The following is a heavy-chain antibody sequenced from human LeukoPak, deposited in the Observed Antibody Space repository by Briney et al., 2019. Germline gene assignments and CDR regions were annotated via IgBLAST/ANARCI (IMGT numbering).Heavy chain of an antibody. CDR1: GFTFSSYG. J-gene: IGHJ1*01. CDR2: ISYDGSNK. Sequence: GGSLRLSCAASGFTFSSYGMHWVRQAPGKGLEWVAVISYDGSNKYYADSVKGRFTISRDNSKNTVYLQMSSLSAEDTAVYYCAKVSVVPVAHAEYFQHWGQGTLVTVSS. CDR3: AKVSVVPVAHAEYFQH. V-gene: IGHV3-30*18. D-gene: IGHD2-2*01.